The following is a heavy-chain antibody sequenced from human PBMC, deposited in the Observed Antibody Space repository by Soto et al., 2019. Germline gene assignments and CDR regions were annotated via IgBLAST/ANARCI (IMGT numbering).Heavy chain of an antibody. CDR1: GDSVSSNSVA. CDR3: ARVRYSVLDY. Sequence: SQTLSLTCAISGDSVSSNSVAWNWIRQSPSRGLEWLGRTYYRSKWYNDSAVSVKGRITISPDTSKNQFSLQLSSVIPEDTAVYYCARVRYSVLDYWGQGTLVTVSS. J-gene: IGHJ4*02. V-gene: IGHV6-1*01. CDR2: TYYRSKWYN. D-gene: IGHD6-13*01.